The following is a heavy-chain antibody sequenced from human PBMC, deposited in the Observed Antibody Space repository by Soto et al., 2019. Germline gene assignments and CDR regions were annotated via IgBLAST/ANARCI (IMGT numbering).Heavy chain of an antibody. V-gene: IGHV3-74*01. D-gene: IGHD2-8*01. CDR2: INPGGSIT. Sequence: EEQLVESGGGLVQPGGSLRISCAASGFTFSSYWMHWVRQAPGKGLVWVSRINPGGSITTYADSVKGRFTISRDNAKNTLYLQINSLRGEDTAVYYCARVPTGKYGVWNYWGQGTLVTVSS. CDR3: ARVPTGKYGVWNY. CDR1: GFTFSSYW. J-gene: IGHJ4*02.